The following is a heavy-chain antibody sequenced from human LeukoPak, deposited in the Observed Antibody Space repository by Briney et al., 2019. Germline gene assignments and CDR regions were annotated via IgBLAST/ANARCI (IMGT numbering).Heavy chain of an antibody. Sequence: GGSLRLSCAASGFTLSSYAMSWVRQAPGKGLEWVSAISDSGNTYHADSVKGRFTISRDNSKNTLYLQMNSLRAEDTAVYYCAKDTTGYGGPSYYFDYWGQGTLVTVSS. CDR3: AKDTTGYGGPSYYFDY. CDR1: GFTLSSYA. J-gene: IGHJ4*02. CDR2: ISDSGNT. D-gene: IGHD4-23*01. V-gene: IGHV3-23*01.